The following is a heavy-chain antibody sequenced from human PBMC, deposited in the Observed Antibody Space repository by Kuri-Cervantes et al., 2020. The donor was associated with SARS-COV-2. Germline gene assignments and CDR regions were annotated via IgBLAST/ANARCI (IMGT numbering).Heavy chain of an antibody. CDR1: GFTISDYY. J-gene: IGHJ3*02. V-gene: IGHV3-53*01. CDR3: ARARGPDAFDI. CDR2: IYSGGST. Sequence: GGSLRLSCAASGFTISDYYMSWVRQAPGKGLEWVSVIYSGGSTYYADSVKGRFTISRDNSKNTLYLQMNSLRAEDTAVYYCARARGPDAFDIWGQGTMVTVSS.